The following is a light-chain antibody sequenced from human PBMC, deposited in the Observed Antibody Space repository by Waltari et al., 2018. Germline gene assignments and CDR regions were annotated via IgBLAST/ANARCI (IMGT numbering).Light chain of an antibody. V-gene: IGLV1-40*01. CDR2: GNS. CDR3: QSYDSSLSAV. CDR1: SSNIGAGKD. J-gene: IGLJ2*01. Sequence: QSVLPQPPSVSGAPGQGVTISCTGSSSNIGAGKDVHWYQQLPGTAPKLLIYGNSNRPSGVPDRFSGSKSGTSASLAITGLQAEDEADYYGQSYDSSLSAVFGGGTKLTVL.